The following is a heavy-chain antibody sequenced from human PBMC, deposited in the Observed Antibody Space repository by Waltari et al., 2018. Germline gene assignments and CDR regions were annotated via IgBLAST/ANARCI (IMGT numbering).Heavy chain of an antibody. CDR3: AKEVTIFGVVIIGNWFDP. V-gene: IGHV3-23*01. CDR2: ISGSGGST. J-gene: IGHJ5*02. CDR1: GFTFSSYA. Sequence: EVQLLESGGGLVQPGGSLRLSCAASGFTFSSYAMSWVRQAPGKGLEWVSAISGSGGSTYYADSVKCRFTISRDNSKNTLYLQMNSLRAEDTAVYYCAKEVTIFGVVIIGNWFDPWGQGTLVTVSS. D-gene: IGHD3-3*01.